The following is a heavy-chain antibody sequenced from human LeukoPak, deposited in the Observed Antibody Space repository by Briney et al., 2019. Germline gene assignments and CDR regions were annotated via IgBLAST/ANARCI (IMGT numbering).Heavy chain of an antibody. CDR1: GGTFSSYA. V-gene: IGHV1-69*06. Sequence: EASMKVSCKASGGTFSSYAISWVRQAPGQGLEWMGGIIPIFGTANYAQKFQGRVTITADKSTSTAYMELSSLRSEDTAVYYCAIRIYDSSGYSDDAFDIWGQGTMVTVSS. CDR2: IIPIFGTA. J-gene: IGHJ3*02. CDR3: AIRIYDSSGYSDDAFDI. D-gene: IGHD3-22*01.